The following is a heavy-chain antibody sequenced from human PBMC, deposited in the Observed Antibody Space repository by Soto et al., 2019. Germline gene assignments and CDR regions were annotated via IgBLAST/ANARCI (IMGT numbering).Heavy chain of an antibody. CDR3: ARGARDCGGDCIDY. D-gene: IGHD2-21*02. CDR1: GVTFSSYF. V-gene: IGHV3-30-3*01. Sequence: QVQLVESGGGVVQPGRSLGLSCAASGVTFSSYFIHWVRQFPGKGLEWVALISYDGTSKYYADSVKGRFTISRDNSKNTLYLQMHSLRPEDTAVYYCARGARDCGGDCIDYWGQGTLVTVSS. J-gene: IGHJ4*02. CDR2: ISYDGTSK.